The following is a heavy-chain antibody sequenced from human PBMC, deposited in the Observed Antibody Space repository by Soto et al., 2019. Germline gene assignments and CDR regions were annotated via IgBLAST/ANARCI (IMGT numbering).Heavy chain of an antibody. CDR3: ARERVWSARPYYYYYGMDV. V-gene: IGHV3-33*01. Sequence: PAGSLRLSCAASGFTFSSYGMHWVRQAPGKGLEWVAVIWYDGSNKYYADSVKGRFTISRDNSKNTLYLQMNSLRAEDTAVYYCARERVWSARPYYYYYGMDVWGQGTTVTVSS. J-gene: IGHJ6*02. CDR1: GFTFSSYG. D-gene: IGHD6-6*01. CDR2: IWYDGSNK.